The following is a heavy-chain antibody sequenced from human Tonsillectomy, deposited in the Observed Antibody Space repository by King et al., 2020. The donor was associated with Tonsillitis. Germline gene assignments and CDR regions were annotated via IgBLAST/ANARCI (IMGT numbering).Heavy chain of an antibody. V-gene: IGHV3-33*01. CDR1: GFTFSSYG. CDR3: ARDRGEMATLDY. J-gene: IGHJ4*02. CDR2: IWYDGSNK. Sequence: VQLVESGGGVVQPGRSLRLSCAASGFTFSSYGMHWVRQAPGKGLEWVAVIWYDGSNKYYADSVKGRLTISRDNSKNTLYLQMNSLRAEDTAVYYCARDRGEMATLDYWGQGTLVTVSS. D-gene: IGHD5-24*01.